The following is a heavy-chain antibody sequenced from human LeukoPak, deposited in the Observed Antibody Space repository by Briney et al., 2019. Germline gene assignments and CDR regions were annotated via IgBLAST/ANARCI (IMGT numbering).Heavy chain of an antibody. CDR3: VKDPYSSSSGGPYAMDV. J-gene: IGHJ6*02. V-gene: IGHV3-23*01. D-gene: IGHD6-6*01. CDR2: ISGSGTVT. CDR1: GFTFSNHA. Sequence: GGSLRLSCAASGFTFSNHAMNWVRQAPGKGLEWVSIISGSGTVTYYADSVKGRFTISRDNSKNPLYLQMNSLRVEDTAVYYCVKDPYSSSSGGPYAMDVWGQGTTVTVSS.